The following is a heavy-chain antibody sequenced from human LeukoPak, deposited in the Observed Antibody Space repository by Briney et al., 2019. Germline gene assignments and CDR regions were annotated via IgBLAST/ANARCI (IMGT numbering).Heavy chain of an antibody. D-gene: IGHD6-19*01. CDR1: GDSISSSNW. CDR2: IYQSGST. V-gene: IGHV4-4*02. Sequence: SETLSLTCAVSGDSISSSNWWSWVRQPPGKGLEWIGEIYQSGSTNYNPSLKSRVTISVDKSKNQLSLKLNSVTAADTAVYYCAREVVAGTNHWGQGTLVTVSS. J-gene: IGHJ4*02. CDR3: AREVVAGTNH.